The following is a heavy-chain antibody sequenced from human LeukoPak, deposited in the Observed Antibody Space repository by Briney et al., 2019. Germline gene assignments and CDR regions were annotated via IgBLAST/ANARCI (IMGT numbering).Heavy chain of an antibody. J-gene: IGHJ6*03. CDR1: GGTFSSYT. Sequence: ASVKVSCKASGGTFSSYTISWVRQAPGQGLEWMGRIIPILGIANYAQKFQGRVTITADKSTSTAYMELSSLRSEDTAVYYCVLVFGVVIPPGPYYYMDVWGKRTTVTVSS. D-gene: IGHD3-3*01. CDR3: VLVFGVVIPPGPYYYMDV. CDR2: IIPILGIA. V-gene: IGHV1-69*02.